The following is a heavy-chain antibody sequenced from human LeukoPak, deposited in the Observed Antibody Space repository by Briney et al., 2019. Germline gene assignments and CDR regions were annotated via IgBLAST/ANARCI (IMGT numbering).Heavy chain of an antibody. CDR2: INAGNGNT. D-gene: IGHD5-12*01. J-gene: IGHJ4*02. V-gene: IGHV1-3*01. Sequence: ASVKVSCKASGYTFTSYAMHWVRQAPGQRLEWMGWINAGNGNTKYSQKFQGRVTITRDTSASTAYMELSSLRSEDTAVYYCARGYGGYVGSFDYWGQGTLVTVSS. CDR1: GYTFTSYA. CDR3: ARGYGGYVGSFDY.